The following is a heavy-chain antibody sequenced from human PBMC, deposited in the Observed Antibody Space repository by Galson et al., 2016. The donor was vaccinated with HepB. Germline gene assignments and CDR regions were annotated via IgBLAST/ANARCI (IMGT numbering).Heavy chain of an antibody. CDR2: IYYTGTT. CDR3: AREMGYGAFDI. D-gene: IGHD2-15*01. J-gene: IGHJ3*02. V-gene: IGHV4-39*01. CDR1: GGSIITTSYY. Sequence: SETLSLTCTVSGGSIITTSYYWGWVRQPPGKGLEWIGSIYYTGTTYYTPSLRSRLTISVYSPSNQFSMNLNSVTAADTAVYYCAREMGYGAFDIWGQGTMITVSS.